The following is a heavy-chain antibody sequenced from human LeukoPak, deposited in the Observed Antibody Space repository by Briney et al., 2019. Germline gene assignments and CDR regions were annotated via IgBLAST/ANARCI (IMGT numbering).Heavy chain of an antibody. V-gene: IGHV3-23*01. Sequence: GGSLRLSCAASGFTFSSYMMSWVRQSPGKGLGWVSGISGSGGRTYYADSVKGRFTISRDNSKNTLYLQMNSLRAEDTAVYYXXXXXGNWNFQYFDYWGQGTLVTVSS. J-gene: IGHJ4*02. CDR1: GFTFSSYM. D-gene: IGHD1-7*01. CDR3: XXXXGNWNFQYFDY. CDR2: ISGSGGRT.